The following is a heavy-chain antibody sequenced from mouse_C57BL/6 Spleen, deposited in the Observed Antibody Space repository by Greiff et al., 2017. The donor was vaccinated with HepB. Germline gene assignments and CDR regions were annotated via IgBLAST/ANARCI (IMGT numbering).Heavy chain of an antibody. Sequence: EVQLVESGGDLVKPGGSLKLSCAASGFTFSSYGMSWVRQTPDKRLEWVATISSGGSYTYYPDSVKGRFTISRDNAKNTLYLQMSSLKSEDTAMYYCASHHDYLFAYWGQGTLVTVSA. D-gene: IGHD2-4*01. V-gene: IGHV5-6*01. CDR2: ISSGGSYT. J-gene: IGHJ3*01. CDR1: GFTFSSYG. CDR3: ASHHDYLFAY.